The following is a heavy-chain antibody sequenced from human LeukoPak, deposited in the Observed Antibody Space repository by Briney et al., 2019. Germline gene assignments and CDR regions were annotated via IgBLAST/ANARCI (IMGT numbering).Heavy chain of an antibody. CDR2: ISGSGGST. V-gene: IGHV3-23*01. D-gene: IGHD6-19*01. CDR1: GFTFSSYA. CDR3: AKDTASSGWYP. Sequence: GGSLRLSCAASGFTFSSYAMSWVRQAPGKGLEWVSAISGSGGSTYYADSVKGRFTISRDNSKNTLYLQMDSLRAEDTAVYYCAKDTASSGWYPWGQGTTVTVSS. J-gene: IGHJ6*02.